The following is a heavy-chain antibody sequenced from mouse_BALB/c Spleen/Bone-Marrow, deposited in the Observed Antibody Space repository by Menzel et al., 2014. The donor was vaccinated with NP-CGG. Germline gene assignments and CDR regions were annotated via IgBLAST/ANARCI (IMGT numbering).Heavy chain of an antibody. Sequence: VMLVESGPGLVAPSRSLSTTCTVSEFSLXSYGVHWVRQPPGKGLEWLGVIWADGSTNYNSALMSRLSISKGNSKSQVFLKMNSLQTDDTAMYYCARGGSSRAWFAYWGQGTLVTVSA. CDR1: EFSLXSYG. V-gene: IGHV2-9*02. D-gene: IGHD1-1*01. CDR3: ARGGSSRAWFAY. J-gene: IGHJ3*01. CDR2: IWADGST.